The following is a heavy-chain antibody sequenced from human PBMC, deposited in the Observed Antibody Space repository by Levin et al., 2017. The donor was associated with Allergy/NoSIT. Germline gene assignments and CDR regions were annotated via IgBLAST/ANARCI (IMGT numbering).Heavy chain of an antibody. Sequence: PSQTLSLTCTVSRDSIRNNYWTWVRQPPGKGLELIGYISYSGTTKYNPSLKSRVSMSVDTSKNQFSLKLSSVTAAATALYFCARRLCSGGFCLLDYWGQGTLVTVSS. CDR1: RDSIRNNY. D-gene: IGHD2-15*01. J-gene: IGHJ4*02. CDR2: ISYSGTT. V-gene: IGHV4-59*08. CDR3: ARRLCSGGFCLLDY.